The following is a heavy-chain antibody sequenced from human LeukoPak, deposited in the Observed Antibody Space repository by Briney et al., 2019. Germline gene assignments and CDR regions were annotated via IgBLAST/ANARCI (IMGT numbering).Heavy chain of an antibody. CDR3: ARDPHNVAANWFDP. V-gene: IGHV3-21*01. CDR2: ISSSSSCI. CDR1: GFTFSSYS. J-gene: IGHJ5*02. Sequence: GGSLRLSCTASGFTFSSYSMNWVRQAPEKGLEWVSSISSSSSCIYYADSVKGRFTISRDNANSSLYLQMDSLSPEDTAVYYCARDPHNVAANWFDPWGQGALVTVSS. D-gene: IGHD6-13*01.